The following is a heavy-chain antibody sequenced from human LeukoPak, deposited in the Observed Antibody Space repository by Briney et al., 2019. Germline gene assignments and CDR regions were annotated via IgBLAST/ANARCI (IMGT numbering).Heavy chain of an antibody. J-gene: IGHJ4*02. D-gene: IGHD4-17*01. CDR2: ISGSGGST. V-gene: IGHV3-23*01. CDR1: GFTFSSYA. Sequence: GGSLRLSCAASGFTFSSYAMSWVRQAPGNGLEWVSAISGSGGSTYYADSVKGRFTISRHNSKNTLYLQMNSLRAEDTAVYYCAKSRPDYGDYGGYWGQGTLVTVSS. CDR3: AKSRPDYGDYGGY.